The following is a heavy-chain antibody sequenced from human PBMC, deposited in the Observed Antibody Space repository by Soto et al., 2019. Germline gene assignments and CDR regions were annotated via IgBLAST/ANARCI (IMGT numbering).Heavy chain of an antibody. V-gene: IGHV4-31*03. J-gene: IGHJ5*02. CDR2: IYYSGST. CDR1: GGSLSSGGYY. Sequence: QVQLQESGPGLVKPSQTLSLTCTVSGGSLSSGGYYWSWIRQHPGKGLEWIGYIYYSGSTYYNPALKSCVTLTVDTSKNQLSLKLSSVTAADTAVYYCARDFVGGRFLESQYNWFDPWGQGTLVTVSS. D-gene: IGHD3-3*01. CDR3: ARDFVGGRFLESQYNWFDP.